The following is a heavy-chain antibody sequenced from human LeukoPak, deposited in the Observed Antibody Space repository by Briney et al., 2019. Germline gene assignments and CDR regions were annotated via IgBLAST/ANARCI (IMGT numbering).Heavy chain of an antibody. CDR3: ARIEGHCSGGSCYSDY. J-gene: IGHJ4*02. V-gene: IGHV3-21*01. CDR1: GFTFSSYS. CDR2: ISSSSYI. Sequence: PGGSLRLSCAASGFTFSSYSMNWVRQAPGKGLEWVSSISSSSYIYYADSVKGRFTISRDNAKNSLYLQMNSLRAEDTAVYYCARIEGHCSGGSCYSDYWGQGTLVTVSS. D-gene: IGHD2-15*01.